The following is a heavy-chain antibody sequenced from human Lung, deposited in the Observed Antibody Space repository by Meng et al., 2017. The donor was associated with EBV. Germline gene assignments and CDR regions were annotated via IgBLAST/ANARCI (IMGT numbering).Heavy chain of an antibody. D-gene: IGHD3-22*01. Sequence: QGQLQCSAPGLLKPSETLSLTCPVSGGPSTSRSWWTWVRQPPGKGLECIGQIYHSGSTNYNPSLKSRFTMSVDKSRNQFSLKLSSVTAADTAIYYCARENRDHYDTSYSWGQGTLVTVSS. V-gene: IGHV4-4*02. CDR2: IYHSGST. CDR3: ARENRDHYDTSYS. CDR1: GGPSTSRSW. J-gene: IGHJ4*02.